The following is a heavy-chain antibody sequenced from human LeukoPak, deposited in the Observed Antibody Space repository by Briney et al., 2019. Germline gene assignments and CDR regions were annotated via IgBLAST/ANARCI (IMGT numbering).Heavy chain of an antibody. CDR3: ASFVRTGLPYYFDY. J-gene: IGHJ4*02. V-gene: IGHV5-51*01. CDR2: IYPGDSDT. Sequence: RGESLKISCKGSGYSFTNYWINWVRQLPGKGLEWTGIIYPGDSDTRYSPSFQGQVTISADKSISTAYLQWSSLKASDTAMYYCASFVRTGLPYYFDYWGQGALVTVPS. CDR1: GYSFTNYW. D-gene: IGHD3/OR15-3a*01.